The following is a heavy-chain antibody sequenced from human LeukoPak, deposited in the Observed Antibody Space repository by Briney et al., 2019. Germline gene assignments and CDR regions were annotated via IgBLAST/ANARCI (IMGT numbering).Heavy chain of an antibody. V-gene: IGHV1-18*01. Sequence: ASVKVSCKASGYTFTSYGISWVRQAPGQVLEWMGWISAYNGNTNYAQKLQGRVTMTTDTSTSTAYMELRSLRSDATAVYYCARDQAGTTFDYWGQGTLVTVSS. CDR2: ISAYNGNT. CDR1: GYTFTSYG. D-gene: IGHD1-1*01. J-gene: IGHJ4*02. CDR3: ARDQAGTTFDY.